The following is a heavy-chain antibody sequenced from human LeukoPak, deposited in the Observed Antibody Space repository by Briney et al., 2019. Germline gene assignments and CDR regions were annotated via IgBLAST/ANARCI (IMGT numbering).Heavy chain of an antibody. J-gene: IGHJ3*02. CDR3: ARRGYCSGGSCFDDAFDI. V-gene: IGHV1-18*01. D-gene: IGHD2-15*01. CDR1: GYTFTSYG. Sequence: GASVKVSCKASGYTFTSYGISWVRQAPGQGLEWMGWISAYNGNTNYAQKLQGRVTMTTDTTTSTAYMEVRSLGSDDTAVYYCARRGYCSGGSCFDDAFDIWGQGTMVTVSS. CDR2: ISAYNGNT.